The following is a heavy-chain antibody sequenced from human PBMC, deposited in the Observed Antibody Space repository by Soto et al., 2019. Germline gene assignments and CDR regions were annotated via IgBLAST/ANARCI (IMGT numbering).Heavy chain of an antibody. V-gene: IGHV1-69*13. CDR2: IIPIFGTA. J-gene: IGHJ6*02. D-gene: IGHD3-16*02. CDR1: GGTFSSYA. CDR3: ARDFVQDYDYVWGSYRRVYGMDV. Sequence: ASVKVSCKASGGTFSSYAISWVRQAPGQGLEWMGGIIPIFGTANYAQKFQGRVTITADESTSTAYMELSSLRSEDTAVYYCARDFVQDYDYVWGSYRRVYGMDVWGQGTTVTVSS.